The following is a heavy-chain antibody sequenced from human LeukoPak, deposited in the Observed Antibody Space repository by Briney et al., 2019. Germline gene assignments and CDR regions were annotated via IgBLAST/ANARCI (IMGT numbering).Heavy chain of an antibody. CDR1: GFTFSAYS. V-gene: IGHV3-48*02. Sequence: GGSLRLSCAASGFTFSAYSMNWVRQAPGKGLDWVSYISSRSFTIYYADSVKGRFTISRDNAKNSLYLEMNSLRDGDTAVYYCARSVIAVAGHDAFDLWRVGTVVTVSS. CDR2: ISSRSFTI. CDR3: ARSVIAVAGHDAFDL. D-gene: IGHD6-19*01. J-gene: IGHJ3*01.